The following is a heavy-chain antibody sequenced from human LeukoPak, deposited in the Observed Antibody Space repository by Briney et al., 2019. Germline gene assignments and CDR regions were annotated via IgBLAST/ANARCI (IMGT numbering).Heavy chain of an antibody. D-gene: IGHD3-3*01. Sequence: KPSETLSLTCAVYGGSFSGYYWSWIRQPPGKGLEWIGEINHSGSTNYNPSLKSRVTISVDTSKNQFSLKLSSVTAADTAVYYCARHDLVLRFLEWSREDYFDHWGQGTLVTVSS. CDR3: ARHDLVLRFLEWSREDYFDH. CDR1: GGSFSGYY. J-gene: IGHJ4*02. V-gene: IGHV4-34*01. CDR2: INHSGST.